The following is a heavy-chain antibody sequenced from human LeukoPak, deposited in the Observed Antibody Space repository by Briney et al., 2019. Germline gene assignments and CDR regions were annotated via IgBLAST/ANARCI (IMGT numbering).Heavy chain of an antibody. Sequence: ASVKVSCKASGYTFTGYYMHWVRQAPGQGLEWMGWINPNSGGTNYAQKFQGRVTMTRDTSISTAYMELSRLRSDDTAVYYCAREEGRYCSSTSCPLDAFDIWGQGTMVTVSS. J-gene: IGHJ3*02. CDR3: AREEGRYCSSTSCPLDAFDI. D-gene: IGHD2-2*01. CDR1: GYTFTGYY. V-gene: IGHV1-2*02. CDR2: INPNSGGT.